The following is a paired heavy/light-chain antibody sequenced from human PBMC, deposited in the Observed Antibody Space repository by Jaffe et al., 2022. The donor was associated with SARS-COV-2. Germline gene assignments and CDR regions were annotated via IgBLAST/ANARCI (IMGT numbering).Light chain of an antibody. CDR2: STN. J-gene: IGLJ3*02. CDR3: VLYMGSGTWV. CDR1: SGSVSSSYY. Sequence: QTVVTQEPSFSVSPGGTVTLTCGLSSGSVSSSYYPSWYQQAPGQPPRTLIYSTNARSSGVPDRFSGSILGNKAALTITGAQADDESNYYCVLYMGSGTWVFGGGTRLTVL. V-gene: IGLV8-61*01.
Heavy chain of an antibody. J-gene: IGHJ2*01. CDR3: ARIYYYGSGSYLWYFDL. CDR1: GGSISSSIYY. D-gene: IGHD3-10*01. CDR2: IYYNGGT. Sequence: QLQLQESGPGLVKPSETLSLTCTVSGGSISSSIYYWGWIRQPPGEGLEYIGNIYYNGGTYYNPSLKSRVTIFVDTSKNQFSVKLGSVTAADTAVYYCARIYYYGSGSYLWYFDLWGRGTLVTVSS. V-gene: IGHV4-39*01.